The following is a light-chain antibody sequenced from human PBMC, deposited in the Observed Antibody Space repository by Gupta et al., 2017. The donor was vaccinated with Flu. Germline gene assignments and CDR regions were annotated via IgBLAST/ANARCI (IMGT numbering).Light chain of an antibody. V-gene: IGKV1-39*01. Sequence: PSSLSASVGDRVTITCRASQSMADYLHWYQQKPGKAPKLLIYAASTLQSGVPSRFSGSGSGTDFTLSISSLQPEDFATYYCQQTDRTPQTFGQETKVEIK. CDR2: AAS. J-gene: IGKJ1*01. CDR3: QQTDRTPQT. CDR1: QSMADY.